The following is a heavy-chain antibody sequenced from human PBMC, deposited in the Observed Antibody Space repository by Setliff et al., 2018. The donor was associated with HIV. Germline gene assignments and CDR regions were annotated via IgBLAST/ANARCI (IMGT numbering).Heavy chain of an antibody. D-gene: IGHD3-10*01. Sequence: SETLSLTCNVSGGAISSSSYYWFWIRQPPGKGLEWIGSIFYSGSTYYNPSLKSRLTISVDTSKTQFSLKLRSVTAADTAVYYCARHHNTMVRGVAYFQHWGQGTLVTVSS. CDR1: GGAISSSSYY. CDR2: IFYSGST. CDR3: ARHHNTMVRGVAYFQH. J-gene: IGHJ1*01. V-gene: IGHV4-39*01.